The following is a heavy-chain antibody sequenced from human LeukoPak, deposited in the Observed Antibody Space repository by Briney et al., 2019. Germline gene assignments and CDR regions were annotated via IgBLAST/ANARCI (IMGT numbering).Heavy chain of an antibody. CDR2: IKQDGSEK. CDR1: GFTFSSYW. D-gene: IGHD1-26*01. J-gene: IGHJ4*02. Sequence: GGSLRLSCAASGFTFSSYWMSWVRQAPGKGLEWVANIKQDGSEKYYVDSVKGRFTISRVNAKNSLYLQMNSLRAEDTAVYYCARDRDSGSYYGDRSTDLDYWGQGTLVTVSS. CDR3: ARDRDSGSYYGDRSTDLDY. V-gene: IGHV3-7*01.